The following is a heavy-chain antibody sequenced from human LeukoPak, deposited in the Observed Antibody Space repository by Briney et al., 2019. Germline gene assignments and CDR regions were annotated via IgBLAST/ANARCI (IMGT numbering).Heavy chain of an antibody. CDR2: INHSGST. V-gene: IGHV4-34*01. Sequence: SETLSLTCAVYGGSFSGYYWSWIRQPPGKGLEWIGEINHSGSTNYNPSLKSRVTISVDTSKNQFSLKLSSVTAADTAVYYCARSLVGGITIFGGQGTLVTVSS. CDR1: GGSFSGYY. D-gene: IGHD1-20*01. J-gene: IGHJ4*02. CDR3: ARSLVGGITIF.